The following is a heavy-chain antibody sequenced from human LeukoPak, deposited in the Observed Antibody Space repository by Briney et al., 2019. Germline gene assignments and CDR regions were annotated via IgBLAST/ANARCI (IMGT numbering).Heavy chain of an antibody. CDR1: GFTFSSYS. Sequence: GGSLRLACAASGFTFSSYSMNWVRQAPGKWLEWVSSISISSSYIYYADSMKGRFTISRDNGKNSLYLQMNSLTADDTAVYYCARLGRFLRVDYFDYWGQGSLVTVSS. CDR3: ARLGRFLRVDYFDY. CDR2: ISISSSYI. D-gene: IGHD2/OR15-2a*01. V-gene: IGHV3-21*06. J-gene: IGHJ4*02.